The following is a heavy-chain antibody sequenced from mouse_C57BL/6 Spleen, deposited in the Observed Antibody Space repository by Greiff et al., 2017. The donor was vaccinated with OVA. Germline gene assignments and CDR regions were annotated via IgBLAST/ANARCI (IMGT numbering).Heavy chain of an antibody. CDR2: ISSDGRH. Sequence: ESGPGLVQPSQSLSLTCSVTGYSITSGYYWYWIRQFPGNKLEWMGYISSDGRHHSNPSLHNRISITRDTSKNQFFRKLKSVTTEDTATYYCARGNYDYDDYFDDWGQGTTLTVSS. CDR3: ARGNYDYDDYFDD. J-gene: IGHJ2*01. V-gene: IGHV3-6*01. D-gene: IGHD2-4*01. CDR1: GYSITSGYY.